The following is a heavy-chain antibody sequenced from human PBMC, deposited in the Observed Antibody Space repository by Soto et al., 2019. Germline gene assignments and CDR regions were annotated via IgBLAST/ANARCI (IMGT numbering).Heavy chain of an antibody. D-gene: IGHD6-6*01. Sequence: GSLRLSCAASGFTFSSFAMSWVRQAPGKGLEWVAGISGSGATTYSADSVKGRFTSSRDNSKNILYLQMNSLRAEDTAVYYCAKGHSTSFAHWGQGTPVTVSS. J-gene: IGHJ4*02. V-gene: IGHV3-23*01. CDR3: AKGHSTSFAH. CDR1: GFTFSSFA. CDR2: ISGSGATT.